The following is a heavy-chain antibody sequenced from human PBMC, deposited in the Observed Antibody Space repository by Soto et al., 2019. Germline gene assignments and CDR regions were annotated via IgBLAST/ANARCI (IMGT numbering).Heavy chain of an antibody. Sequence: SETLSLTCAVSGYSISSGYYWGWIRQPPGKGLEWIGSIYHSGSTYYNPSLKSRVTISVDTSKNQFSLKLSSVTAADTAVYYCARGLGSQLKFYGDHFDYWGQGTLVTVSS. CDR1: GYSISSGYY. CDR2: IYHSGST. V-gene: IGHV4-38-2*01. D-gene: IGHD4-17*01. CDR3: ARGLGSQLKFYGDHFDY. J-gene: IGHJ4*02.